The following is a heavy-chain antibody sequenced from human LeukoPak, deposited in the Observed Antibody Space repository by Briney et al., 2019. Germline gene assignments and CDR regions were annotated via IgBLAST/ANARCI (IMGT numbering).Heavy chain of an antibody. CDR2: ISYDGSNE. D-gene: IGHD3-22*01. CDR1: GFTFSGYP. CDR3: ATLGANYYYDTSGPLWY. Sequence: PGKSLRLSCAASGFTFSGYPIHWVRQAPGKGLEWVAVISYDGSNEYYADSVKGRFTVSRDNSKNTLYLQMSSLRDEDTAMYYCATLGANYYYDTSGPLWYWGQGTLVTVSS. V-gene: IGHV3-30*04. J-gene: IGHJ4*02.